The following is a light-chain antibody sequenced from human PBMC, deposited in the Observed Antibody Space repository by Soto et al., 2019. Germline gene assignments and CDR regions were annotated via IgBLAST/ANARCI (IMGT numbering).Light chain of an antibody. J-gene: IGKJ2*01. CDR2: AAS. CDR1: QSISSY. Sequence: DIQMTQSPSSLSTSVGDRVTITCRASQSISSYLNWYQQKPGKAPKLLIYAASSLQRGVPSRFSGSGSGTDFTLTISSLQYDDYVTYFCQQSYTTPYTFGQGTNVEIK. CDR3: QQSYTTPYT. V-gene: IGKV1-39*01.